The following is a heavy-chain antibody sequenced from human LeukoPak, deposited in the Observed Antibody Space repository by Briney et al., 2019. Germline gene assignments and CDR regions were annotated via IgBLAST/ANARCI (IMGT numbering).Heavy chain of an antibody. CDR3: ARMDTAMVEGP. J-gene: IGHJ5*02. CDR2: IYHSGST. D-gene: IGHD5-18*01. CDR1: GYSISSGYY. Sequence: SSETLSLTCTVSGYSISSGYYWGWIRQPPGKGLEWIGSIYHSGSTYYNPSLKSRVTISVDTSKNQFSLQLSSVTAADTAVYYCARMDTAMVEGPWGQGTPVTVSS. V-gene: IGHV4-38-2*02.